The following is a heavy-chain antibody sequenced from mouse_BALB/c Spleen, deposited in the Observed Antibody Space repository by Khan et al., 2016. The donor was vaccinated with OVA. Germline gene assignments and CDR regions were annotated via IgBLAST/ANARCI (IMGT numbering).Heavy chain of an antibody. D-gene: IGHD2-1*01. CDR1: GYTFTKYW. CDR2: IYPGNNDT. Sequence: VQLQQSGTVLARPGASVQMSCKASGYTFTKYWMHWVKERPGQGLEWIGTIYPGNNDTNYNQKFTGKAKLTAVTSTSTAYMELSSLTNEDSAVYYCARNGFGNYEIWDDWGQGTTLTVSS. V-gene: IGHV1-5*01. J-gene: IGHJ2*01. CDR3: ARNGFGNYEIWDD.